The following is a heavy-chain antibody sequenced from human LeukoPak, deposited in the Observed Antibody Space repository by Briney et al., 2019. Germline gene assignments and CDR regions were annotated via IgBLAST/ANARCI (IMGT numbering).Heavy chain of an antibody. CDR3: ANSKGQWFGTYAFDI. J-gene: IGHJ3*02. Sequence: GGSLRLSCAASGFTFSSYGMHWVRQAPGKGLEWVAVISYDGSNKYYADSVKGRFTISRDNSKNTLYLQMNSLRAEDTAVYYCANSKGQWFGTYAFDIWGQGTMVTVSS. CDR1: GFTFSSYG. CDR2: ISYDGSNK. V-gene: IGHV3-30*18. D-gene: IGHD3-10*01.